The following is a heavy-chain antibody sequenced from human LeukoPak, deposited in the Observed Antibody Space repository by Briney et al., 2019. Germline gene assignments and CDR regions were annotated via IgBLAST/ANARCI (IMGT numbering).Heavy chain of an antibody. CDR1: GFTFSSYS. J-gene: IGHJ5*02. D-gene: IGHD6-13*01. V-gene: IGHV3-21*01. Sequence: GGSLRLSCAASGFTFSSYSMNWVRQAPGKGLEWVSSISSSSSYIYYADSVKGRFTISRDNAKNSLYLQMNSLGAEDTAVYYCARDLSIAAAGVSGWFDPWGQGTLVTVSS. CDR2: ISSSSSYI. CDR3: ARDLSIAAAGVSGWFDP.